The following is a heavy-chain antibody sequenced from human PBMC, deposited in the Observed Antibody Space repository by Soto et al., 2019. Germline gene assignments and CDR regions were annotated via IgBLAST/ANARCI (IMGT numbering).Heavy chain of an antibody. J-gene: IGHJ4*02. CDR1: GFTFSSYW. Sequence: EVQLVESGGALVQPGGYLRLSCAASGFTFSSYWMHWVRQAPGKGLVWVSRINGDGSTTTYADSVKGRFIISRDNAKNMLYLQMNSLTAEDTAVYYCARPRYDGSGTPFDHWGQGTLVTVSS. CDR2: INGDGSTT. V-gene: IGHV3-74*01. CDR3: ARPRYDGSGTPFDH. D-gene: IGHD3-22*01.